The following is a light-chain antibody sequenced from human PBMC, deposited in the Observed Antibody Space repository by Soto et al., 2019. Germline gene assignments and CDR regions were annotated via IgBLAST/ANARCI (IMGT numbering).Light chain of an antibody. CDR1: SSDVGSYDL. V-gene: IGLV2-23*01. J-gene: IGLJ2*01. CDR2: EGS. CDR3: CSYAGSSTPVV. Sequence: QSALTQPASVSGSPGQSITISCTGTSSDVGSYDLVSWYQQHPGKAPKLMIYEGSKRPSGVSNRFSGSKSGNTASLTISGLQAEDEAHYYCCSYAGSSTPVVFGGGTQLTVL.